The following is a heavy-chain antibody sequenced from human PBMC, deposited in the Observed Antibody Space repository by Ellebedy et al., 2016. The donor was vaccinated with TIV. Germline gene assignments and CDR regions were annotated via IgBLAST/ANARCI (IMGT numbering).Heavy chain of an antibody. J-gene: IGHJ4*02. CDR2: IYPADSNN. Sequence: GESLKISCKASGYTFSNYWIGWVRQMPGQGLEWLGIIYPADSNNRYSPSFEGKVTISADKSICTASLQWSGLKASDTAMYYCARQRHFDYWGQGTLVTVSS. CDR1: GYTFSNYW. CDR3: ARQRHFDY. V-gene: IGHV5-51*01.